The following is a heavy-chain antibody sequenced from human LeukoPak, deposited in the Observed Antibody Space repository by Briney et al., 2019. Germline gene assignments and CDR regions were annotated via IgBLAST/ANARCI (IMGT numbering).Heavy chain of an antibody. V-gene: IGHV3-9*01. CDR3: AKGIYGDYEH. CDR1: GFTFDGYA. J-gene: IGHJ1*01. CDR2: ISWNSGSI. Sequence: GRSLRLSCAASGFTFDGYAMHWVRQAPGKGLEWVSGISWNSGSIGYADSVKGRFTISRDNAKNSLYLQMNSLRAEDTALYYCAKGIYGDYEHWGQGTLVTVSS. D-gene: IGHD4-17*01.